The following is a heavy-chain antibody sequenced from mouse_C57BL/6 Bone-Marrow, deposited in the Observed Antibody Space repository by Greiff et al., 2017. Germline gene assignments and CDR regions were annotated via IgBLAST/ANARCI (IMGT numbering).Heavy chain of an antibody. CDR1: GFTFSSYA. CDR3: ARDRRYYYYSWFAY. V-gene: IGHV5-4*01. Sequence: EVHLVESGGGLVKPGGSLKLSCAASGFTFSSYAMSWVRQTPEKRLEWVATISDGGSYTYYPDNVKGRFTFSRDNAKNNLYLQMSHLKSEDIAMYYCARDRRYYYYSWFAYWGQGTLVTVPA. CDR2: ISDGGSYT. J-gene: IGHJ3*01. D-gene: IGHD2-4*01.